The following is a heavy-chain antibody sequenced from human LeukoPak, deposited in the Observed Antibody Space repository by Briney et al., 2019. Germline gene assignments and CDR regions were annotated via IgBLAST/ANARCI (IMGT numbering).Heavy chain of an antibody. V-gene: IGHV4-59*01. J-gene: IGHJ6*02. CDR3: ARGPLKNYDFWSGYSNYYYYGMDV. Sequence: SETLSLTCTVSGGSISSYYWSWIRQPPGKGLEWIGYIYYSGSTNYNPSLKSRVTISVDTSKNQFSPKLSSVTAADTAVYYCARGPLKNYDFWSGYSNYYYYGMDVWGQGTTVTVSS. D-gene: IGHD3-3*01. CDR2: IYYSGST. CDR1: GGSISSYY.